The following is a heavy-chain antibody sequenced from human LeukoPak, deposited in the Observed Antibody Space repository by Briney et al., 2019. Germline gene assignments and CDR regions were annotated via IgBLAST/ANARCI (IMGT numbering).Heavy chain of an antibody. CDR3: ARLGDGDNLRYFDY. CDR2: IYYSGST. V-gene: IGHV4-59*08. J-gene: IGHJ4*02. CDR1: CDSISVNY. Sequence: SETLSLTCTVSCDSISVNYWTWIRQPAGEGLEWILYIYYSGSTNYNASLKSRVTISVDTSKNQFSLKLSSVTAADTAVYYCARLGDGDNLRYFDYWGQGTLVTVYS. D-gene: IGHD5-24*01.